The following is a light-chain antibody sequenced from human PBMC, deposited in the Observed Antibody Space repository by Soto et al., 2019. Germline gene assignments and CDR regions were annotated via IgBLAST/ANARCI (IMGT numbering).Light chain of an antibody. J-gene: IGKJ1*01. CDR3: HEYVDSPRT. Sequence: EIVLTQSPGTLSLSPGERATLSCRASQTISDSYLAWYQHKPVQAPSLLFYGATGSATGLTNRFSNVASGKDFTLTISTLEPEDFGVYYCHEYVDSPRTFGQGTKVE. CDR2: GAT. V-gene: IGKV3-20*01. CDR1: QTISDSY.